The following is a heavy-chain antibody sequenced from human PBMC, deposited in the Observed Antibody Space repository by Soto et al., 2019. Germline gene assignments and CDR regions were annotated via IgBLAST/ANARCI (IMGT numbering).Heavy chain of an antibody. CDR2: ISSSGSTI. J-gene: IGHJ6*02. Sequence: GVLRLSCAASGFTFSSYEMNWVRQAPGKGLEWVSYISSSGSTIYYADSVKGRFTISRDNAKNSLYLQMNSLRAEDTAVYYCARELGLYYYYGMDVWGQGTTVTVSS. CDR1: GFTFSSYE. V-gene: IGHV3-48*03. CDR3: ARELGLYYYYGMDV. D-gene: IGHD1-7*01.